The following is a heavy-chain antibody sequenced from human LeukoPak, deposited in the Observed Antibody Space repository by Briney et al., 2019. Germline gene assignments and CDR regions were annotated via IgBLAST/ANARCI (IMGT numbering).Heavy chain of an antibody. V-gene: IGHV3-30*19. CDR3: ARGSSFDY. CDR1: GFTFSSYG. J-gene: IGHJ4*02. Sequence: GGSLRLSCAASGFTFSSYGMHWVRQAPGKGLEWVAVISYDGSNKYYADSVKGRFTISRDNSKNMLYLQMNSLRAEDTAVYYCARGSSFDYWGQGTLVTVSS. CDR2: ISYDGSNK.